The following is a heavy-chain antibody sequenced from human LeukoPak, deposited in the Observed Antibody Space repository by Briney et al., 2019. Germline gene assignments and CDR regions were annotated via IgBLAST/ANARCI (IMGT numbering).Heavy chain of an antibody. CDR3: ARDRNSFSAFDI. CDR1: GFTFSSYI. Sequence: GGSLRLSCAASGFTFSSYIMNWVRQAPGKGLEWVSRISSSSTYIYYADSVKGRVTISRDNAKNSLYLQMNSLRAEDTAVYYCARDRNSFSAFDIWGQGTMVTVSS. J-gene: IGHJ3*02. V-gene: IGHV3-21*01. D-gene: IGHD4-23*01. CDR2: ISSSSTYI.